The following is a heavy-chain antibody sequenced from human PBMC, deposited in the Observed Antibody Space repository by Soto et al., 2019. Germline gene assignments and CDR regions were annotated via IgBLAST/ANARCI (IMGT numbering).Heavy chain of an antibody. V-gene: IGHV3-48*01. J-gene: IGHJ4*02. CDR2: ISSSSSTI. Sequence: PGGSLRLSCAASGFTFSSYSMNWVRQAPGKGLEWVSYISSSSSTIYYADSVKGRFTISRDNAKNSLYLQMNSLRAEDTAVYYCARGAGPYDFWPFDYWGQGTLVTVSS. D-gene: IGHD3-3*01. CDR3: ARGAGPYDFWPFDY. CDR1: GFTFSSYS.